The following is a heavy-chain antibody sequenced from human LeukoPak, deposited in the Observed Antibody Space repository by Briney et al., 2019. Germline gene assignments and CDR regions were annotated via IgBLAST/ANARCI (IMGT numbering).Heavy chain of an antibody. CDR2: INPNSGGT. Sequence: ASVKVSCKASGYTFTGYYMHWVRQAPGQGLEWMGWINPNSGGTNYAQKFQGRVTMTRDTSISTAYMELSRLRSDDTAVYYCARAREGRYCSSTSCYTRDGPEPTGPGAFDIWGQGTMVTVSS. CDR3: ARAREGRYCSSTSCYTRDGPEPTGPGAFDI. CDR1: GYTFTGYY. V-gene: IGHV1-2*02. D-gene: IGHD2-2*02. J-gene: IGHJ3*02.